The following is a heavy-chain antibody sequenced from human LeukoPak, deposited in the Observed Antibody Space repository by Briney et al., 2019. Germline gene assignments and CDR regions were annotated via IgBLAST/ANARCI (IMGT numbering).Heavy chain of an antibody. D-gene: IGHD2-2*01. J-gene: IGHJ2*01. CDR3: ARSPSYCSSTSCYPPPSSPYWYFDL. V-gene: IGHV1-46*01. Sequence: GASVKVSCKASGYTFTSYYMHWVRQAPGQGLEWMGIINPSGGSTNYAQKFQGRVTITADESTSTAYMELSSLRSEDTAVYYCARSPSYCSSTSCYPPPSSPYWYFDLWGRGTLVTVSS. CDR2: INPSGGST. CDR1: GYTFTSYY.